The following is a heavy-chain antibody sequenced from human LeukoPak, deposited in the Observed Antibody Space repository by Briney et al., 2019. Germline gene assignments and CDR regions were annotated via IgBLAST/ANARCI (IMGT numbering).Heavy chain of an antibody. J-gene: IGHJ4*02. D-gene: IGHD6-19*01. Sequence: GGTLRLSCAASGFTFSSYWMSWVRQAPGKGLEWVANIKQDGSEKYYVDSVKGRFTISRDNAKNTVYLQMNSLRAEDTAVYFCAREGAVGDYWGQGTLVTVSS. CDR3: AREGAVGDY. CDR2: IKQDGSEK. CDR1: GFTFSSYW. V-gene: IGHV3-7*01.